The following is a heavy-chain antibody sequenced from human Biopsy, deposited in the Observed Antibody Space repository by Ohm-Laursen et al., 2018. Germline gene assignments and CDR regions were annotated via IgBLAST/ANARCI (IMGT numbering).Heavy chain of an antibody. Sequence: SLRLCAASGFRFDDYAMQWVRQAPGKGLEWVSGISWSSGTIGYADSVKGRFTVSRDNAKNSLFLQMNSLRVEDTALYYCVKSAYSSGFWEASDYWGQGTLVTVSS. V-gene: IGHV3-9*01. CDR2: ISWSSGTI. CDR1: GFRFDDYA. CDR3: VKSAYSSGFWEASDY. J-gene: IGHJ4*02. D-gene: IGHD6-19*01.